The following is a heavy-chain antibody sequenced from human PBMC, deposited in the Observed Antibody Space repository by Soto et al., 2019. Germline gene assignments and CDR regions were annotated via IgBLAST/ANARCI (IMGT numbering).Heavy chain of an antibody. CDR1: GGSISSGDYY. V-gene: IGHV4-30-4*01. J-gene: IGHJ4*02. CDR3: ARTAGYVYQLLFNY. CDR2: IYYSGST. D-gene: IGHD2-2*01. Sequence: SETLSLTCTVSGGSISSGDYYWSWIRQPPGKGLEWIGYIYYSGSTSYSPSLKSRLTISLDTSKNQFSLNLSSVTAADTAVYYCARTAGYVYQLLFNYWGQGTLVTVSS.